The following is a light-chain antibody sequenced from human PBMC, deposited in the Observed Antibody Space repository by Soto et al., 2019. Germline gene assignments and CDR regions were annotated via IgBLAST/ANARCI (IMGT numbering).Light chain of an antibody. J-gene: IGLJ1*01. CDR3: QVWDSISDHFV. Sequence: SYELTQPPSVSVAPGQTARISCGGNNIGSKSVHWFQQKPGQAPVLVVYDDNDRPSGIPERFSGSNSGNTATLTISRVEAGDAADYYCQVWDSISDHFVFGTGTKLTVL. CDR1: NIGSKS. CDR2: DDN. V-gene: IGLV3-21*02.